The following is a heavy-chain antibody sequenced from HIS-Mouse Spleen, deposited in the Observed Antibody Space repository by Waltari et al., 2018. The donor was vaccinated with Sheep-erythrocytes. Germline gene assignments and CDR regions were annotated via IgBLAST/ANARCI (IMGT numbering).Heavy chain of an antibody. J-gene: IGHJ4*02. CDR3: ARRSGVYGDYVDY. CDR2: MNPDSGKT. V-gene: IGHV1-8*02. Sequence: QVQLVQSGAEVKKPGASVKVSCKASGYTFTSYDINWVRQATEQGLEWMGWMNPDSGKTGYAQKFQGRVPLTRNTSICTAYMELSSLRSEDTAVYYCARRSGVYGDYVDYWGQGTLVTVSS. CDR1: GYTFTSYD. D-gene: IGHD4-17*01.